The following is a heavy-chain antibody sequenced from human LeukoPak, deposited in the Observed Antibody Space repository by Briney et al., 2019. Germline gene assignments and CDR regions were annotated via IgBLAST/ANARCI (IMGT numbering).Heavy chain of an antibody. D-gene: IGHD3-22*01. CDR3: ARGYYDCSGYYPTAHTVDY. CDR1: GGSISSSSYY. V-gene: IGHV4-39*01. CDR2: IYYSGST. Sequence: PSETLSRTCTVSGGSISSSSYYWRWIRQPPGKGLEWIGSIYYSGSTYCNPSLKSRVTISVDTSKNQFSLKLSSVTAADTAVYYCARGYYDCSGYYPTAHTVDYWGQGTLVTVSS. J-gene: IGHJ4*02.